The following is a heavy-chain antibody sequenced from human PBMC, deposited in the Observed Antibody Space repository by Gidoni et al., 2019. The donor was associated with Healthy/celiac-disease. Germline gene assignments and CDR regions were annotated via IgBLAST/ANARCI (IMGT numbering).Heavy chain of an antibody. J-gene: IGHJ5*02. Sequence: QVQLVQSGAEVKKPGSSVKVSCKASGCPFSSYAISWVRQAPGQGLEWMGGIIPIFGTANYAQKFQGRVTITADESTSTAYMELSSLRSEDTAVYYCARGGDYDYVWGSHENWFDPWGQGTLVTVSS. D-gene: IGHD3-16*01. V-gene: IGHV1-69*01. CDR1: GCPFSSYA. CDR3: ARGGDYDYVWGSHENWFDP. CDR2: IIPIFGTA.